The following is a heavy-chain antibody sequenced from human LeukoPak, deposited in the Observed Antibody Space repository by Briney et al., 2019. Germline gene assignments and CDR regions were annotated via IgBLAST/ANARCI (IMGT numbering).Heavy chain of an antibody. Sequence: GESLKISCKGSGYSFTSSWIGWVRQLPGKGLEWMGIIYPGDSDTRYSPSFQGQVTISADKSISTAYLQWSSLKASDTAMYYCAIYSDTYYFDHWGQGTLVTVSS. J-gene: IGHJ4*02. D-gene: IGHD1-26*01. V-gene: IGHV5-51*01. CDR3: AIYSDTYYFDH. CDR2: IYPGDSDT. CDR1: GYSFTSSW.